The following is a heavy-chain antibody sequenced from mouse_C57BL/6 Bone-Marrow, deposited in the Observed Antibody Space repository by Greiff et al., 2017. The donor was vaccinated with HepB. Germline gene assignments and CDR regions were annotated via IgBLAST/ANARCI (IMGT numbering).Heavy chain of an antibody. V-gene: IGHV1-15*01. CDR1: GYTFTDYE. J-gene: IGHJ1*03. Sequence: SGAELVRPGASVTLSCKASGYTFTDYEMHWVKQTPVHGLEWIGAIDPETGGTAYNQKFKGKAILTADKSSSTAYMELRSLTSEDSAVYYCTRWLLRWYFDVWGTGTTVTVSS. CDR2: IDPETGGT. D-gene: IGHD2-3*01. CDR3: TRWLLRWYFDV.